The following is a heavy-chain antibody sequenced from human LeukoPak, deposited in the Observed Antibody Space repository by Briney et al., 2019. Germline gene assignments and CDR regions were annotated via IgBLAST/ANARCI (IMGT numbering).Heavy chain of an antibody. D-gene: IGHD2-15*01. CDR1: GFTFSSYS. V-gene: IGHV3-21*01. Sequence: TGGSLRLSCAASGFTFSSYSMNWVRQAPGKGLEWVASISTSSNYIYYSNSVKGRFTISRDNAENSLFLQMNSLRADDTALYYCARDDAKWYGWFDPWGQGTLVTVSS. CDR2: ISTSSNYI. J-gene: IGHJ5*02. CDR3: ARDDAKWYGWFDP.